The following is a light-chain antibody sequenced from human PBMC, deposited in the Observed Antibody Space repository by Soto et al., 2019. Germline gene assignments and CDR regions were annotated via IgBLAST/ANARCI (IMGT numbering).Light chain of an antibody. J-gene: IGLJ1*01. CDR3: SSHTNSDTYV. V-gene: IGLV2-18*02. CDR1: SSDVGSYNR. CDR2: EVS. Sequence: QSVLTQPPSVSGSPGQSVTISCTGTSSDVGSYNRVSWYQQPPGTAPKLMIFEVSYRPSGVPDRFSGSRSGNTASLTISGLQAEDEADYYCSSHTNSDTYVFGTGTKLTVL.